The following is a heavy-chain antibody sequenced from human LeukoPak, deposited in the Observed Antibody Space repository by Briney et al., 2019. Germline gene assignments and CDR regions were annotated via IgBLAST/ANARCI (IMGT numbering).Heavy chain of an antibody. CDR3: AKDRAIVVVANYGMDV. V-gene: IGHV3-9*01. J-gene: IGHJ6*02. D-gene: IGHD2-15*01. CDR1: GFTFDDYA. CDR2: ISWNSGSI. Sequence: GGSLRLSCAASGFTFDDYAMHWVRQAPGKGLEWVSGISWNSGSIGYADSVKGRFTISRDNAKNSLYLQMNSLRAEDTALYYCAKDRAIVVVANYGMDVWGQGTTVTVSS.